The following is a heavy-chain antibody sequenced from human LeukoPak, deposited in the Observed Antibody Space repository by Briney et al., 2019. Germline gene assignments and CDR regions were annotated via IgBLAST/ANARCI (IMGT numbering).Heavy chain of an antibody. V-gene: IGHV5-51*01. CDR1: GYSFTSYW. D-gene: IGHD6-6*01. J-gene: IGHJ4*02. Sequence: GESLKISCKGSGYSFTSYWLGWVRLMPGKGLEWMGIIYPGDSDTKYSPSFQGQVAISADKSITTAYLQWSSLKASDTAIYYCARINSSSFFFDYWGQGTLVTVSS. CDR2: IYPGDSDT. CDR3: ARINSSSFFFDY.